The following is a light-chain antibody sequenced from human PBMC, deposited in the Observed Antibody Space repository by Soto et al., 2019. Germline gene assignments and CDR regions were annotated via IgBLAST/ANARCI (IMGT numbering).Light chain of an antibody. CDR1: QSMKRRY. Sequence: EIVLMQSPGTLSLSPGESATLFCRASQSMKRRYLAWYQQKPGQAPRVLIYAASIRATVIPDRFSGSGSGTDFSLTISRLEPEDFAVYYCHQYDNTPQTFGQGTKVEIK. CDR2: AAS. CDR3: HQYDNTPQT. J-gene: IGKJ2*01. V-gene: IGKV3-20*01.